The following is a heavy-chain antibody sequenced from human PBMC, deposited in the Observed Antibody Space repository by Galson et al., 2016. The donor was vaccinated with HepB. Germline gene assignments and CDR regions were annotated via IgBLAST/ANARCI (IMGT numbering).Heavy chain of an antibody. CDR3: GRDVGP. V-gene: IGHV3-53*01. CDR1: GFTVTRNY. J-gene: IGHJ5*02. Sequence: SLRLSCAASGFTVTRNYMRWFRQAPGKGLEWVSLIYSEGTTDYADSVEGRFTISRDSSKNTLFLQMNRLRVEDTAVYYCGRDVGPWGRGTLVTVSS. CDR2: IYSEGTT.